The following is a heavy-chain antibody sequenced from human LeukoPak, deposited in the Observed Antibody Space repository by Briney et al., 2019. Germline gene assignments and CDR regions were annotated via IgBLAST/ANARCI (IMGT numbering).Heavy chain of an antibody. D-gene: IGHD3-3*01. V-gene: IGHV3-66*01. J-gene: IGHJ4*02. CDR2: IYGGGGT. CDR1: GFNFFDYV. CDR3: AREGGGPSGPLDY. Sequence: GGSLRRSCVVSGFNFFDYVMIWVRQAPGTGLEWVSVIYGGGGTYYADSVKGRFTISRDNSKNTLYLQMNRLRAEDTAVYYCAREGGGPSGPLDYWGQGTLVTVSS.